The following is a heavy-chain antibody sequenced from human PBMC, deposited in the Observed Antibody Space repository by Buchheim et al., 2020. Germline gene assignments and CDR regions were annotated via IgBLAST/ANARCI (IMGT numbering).Heavy chain of an antibody. CDR2: INHSGST. Sequence: QVQLQQWGAGLLKPSETLSLTCAVYGGFFSGYYWSWIRQPPGKGLEWIGEINHSGSTNYNPSLKSRVTISVDTSKNQFSLKLSSVTAADTAVYYCARLGIVVVPAAIVLYYYYGMDVWGQGTT. CDR3: ARLGIVVVPAAIVLYYYYGMDV. D-gene: IGHD2-2*03. J-gene: IGHJ6*02. CDR1: GGFFSGYY. V-gene: IGHV4-34*01.